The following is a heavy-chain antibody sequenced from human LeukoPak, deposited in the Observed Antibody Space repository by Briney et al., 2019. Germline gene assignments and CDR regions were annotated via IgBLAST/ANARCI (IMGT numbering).Heavy chain of an antibody. J-gene: IGHJ4*02. Sequence: PGGSLRLSCAASGFTFSSYGMHWVRQAPGKGLEWVAVISYDGSNKYYADSVKGRFTISRDNSKNTLYLQMNSLRAEDTAVYYCAKAAQDAYMSDYWGQGTLVTVSS. CDR3: AKAAQDAYMSDY. D-gene: IGHD5-24*01. CDR2: ISYDGSNK. CDR1: GFTFSSYG. V-gene: IGHV3-30*18.